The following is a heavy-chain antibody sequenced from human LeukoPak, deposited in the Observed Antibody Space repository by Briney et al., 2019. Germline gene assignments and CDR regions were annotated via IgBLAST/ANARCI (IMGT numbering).Heavy chain of an antibody. CDR1: GGTFSSYA. CDR2: IIPIFGTA. V-gene: IGHV1-69*13. D-gene: IGHD2-15*01. CDR3: AKALGYCSGGSCYGDYYYYYMDV. J-gene: IGHJ6*03. Sequence: ASVKVSCKASGGTFSSYAISWVRQAPGQGLEWMGGIIPIFGTANYAQKFQGRVTITADESTSTAYMELSSLRSEDTAVYYCAKALGYCSGGSCYGDYYYYYMDVWGKGTTVTISS.